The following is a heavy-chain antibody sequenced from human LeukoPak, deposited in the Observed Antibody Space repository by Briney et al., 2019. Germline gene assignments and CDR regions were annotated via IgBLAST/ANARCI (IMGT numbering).Heavy chain of an antibody. V-gene: IGHV1-8*01. CDR3: ARWGTTEGAFDI. D-gene: IGHD1-7*01. CDR1: GYTFTSYD. J-gene: IGHJ3*02. Sequence: ASVKVSCKASGYTFTSYDINWVRQATGQGLEWMGWMNPNSGNTGYAQKFQGRVTMTRNTSISTAYMELSSLRSEDTAVYYCARWGTTEGAFDIWGQGTMVTVSS. CDR2: MNPNSGNT.